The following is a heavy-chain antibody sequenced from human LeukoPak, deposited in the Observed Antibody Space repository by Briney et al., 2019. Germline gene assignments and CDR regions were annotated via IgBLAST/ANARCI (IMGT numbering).Heavy chain of an antibody. CDR2: ISRSGNTK. J-gene: IGHJ4*02. CDR3: ARDAPGTVTNDY. Sequence: PGGSLRLSCAASAFIITSYEMNWVRQAPGKGLEWVSWISRSGNTKYADSVKGRFTISRDNAKNSLYLQMNSLRVEDTAVYYCARDAPGTVTNDYWGQGSLVTVSS. CDR1: AFIITSYE. D-gene: IGHD4-17*01. V-gene: IGHV3-48*03.